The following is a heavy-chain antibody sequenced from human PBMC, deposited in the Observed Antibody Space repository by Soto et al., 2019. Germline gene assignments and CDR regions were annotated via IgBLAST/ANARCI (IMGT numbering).Heavy chain of an antibody. CDR3: TTLFGILDAFDI. D-gene: IGHD2-21*01. Sequence: VGSLRLSCASSVFTFSNAWMSCVRHSPGKWLEWVGRIKSKTDGGTTDYAAPVKGRFTISRDDSKNTLYLQMNSLKTEDTAVYYCTTLFGILDAFDIWGQGTMVIVS. V-gene: IGHV3-15*01. J-gene: IGHJ3*02. CDR2: IKSKTDGGTT. CDR1: VFTFSNAW.